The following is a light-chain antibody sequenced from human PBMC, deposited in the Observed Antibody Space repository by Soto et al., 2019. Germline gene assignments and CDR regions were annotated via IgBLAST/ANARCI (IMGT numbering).Light chain of an antibody. V-gene: IGKV3-11*01. CDR2: DAS. CDR1: QSVSSY. CDR3: QQRSNWPPIT. Sequence: IVSTYAPATLSLSPRQGATLSYQASQSVSSYLAWYQQKPGQAPRLLIYDASNRATGIPARFSGSGSGTDFTLTISSLEPEDFAVYYCQQRSNWPPITFGQGTRLEIK. J-gene: IGKJ5*01.